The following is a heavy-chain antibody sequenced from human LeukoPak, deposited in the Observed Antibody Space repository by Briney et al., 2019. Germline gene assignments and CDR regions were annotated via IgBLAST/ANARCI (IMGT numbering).Heavy chain of an antibody. CDR1: GFTFSSYA. V-gene: IGHV3-30*04. D-gene: IGHD2/OR15-2a*01. J-gene: IGHJ6*02. Sequence: GRSLRLSCAASGFTFSSYAMHWVRQAPGKGLEWVAVISYDGSNKYYADSVKGRFTISRDNSKNTLYLQMNSLRAEDTAVYYCARVHPPKIYYYYYYGMDVWGQGTTVTVSS. CDR3: ARVHPPKIYYYYYYGMDV. CDR2: ISYDGSNK.